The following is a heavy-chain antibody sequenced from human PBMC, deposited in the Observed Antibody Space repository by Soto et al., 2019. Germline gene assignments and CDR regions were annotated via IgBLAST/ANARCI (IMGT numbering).Heavy chain of an antibody. CDR1: GGSFSGYY. CDR3: ARAGAATLSDF. CDR2: INHSGSA. Sequence: SETXSLTCAVYGGSFSGYYWSWIRQTPGKGLEWIGKINHSGSANYNPSLKSRVTISVDTSKNQFSLKLSSVTAADTAVYYCARAGAATLSDFWGQGTLVTVSS. V-gene: IGHV4-34*01. J-gene: IGHJ4*02. D-gene: IGHD2-15*01.